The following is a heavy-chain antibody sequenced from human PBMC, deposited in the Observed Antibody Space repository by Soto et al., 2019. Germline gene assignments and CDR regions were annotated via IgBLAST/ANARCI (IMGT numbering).Heavy chain of an antibody. Sequence: ELQLLESGGGLVQPGGSLRLSCVASGFTFSSHVMNWVRQAPGRGLEWVSSVGGSGGTYYADSARGRFTISRDNSKNTVNLQRNSLKAEDTAVYYCTKGWLDGWGQGTTVSVSS. CDR3: TKGWLDG. D-gene: IGHD2-15*01. J-gene: IGHJ6*02. CDR2: VGGSGGT. V-gene: IGHV3-23*01. CDR1: GFTFSSHV.